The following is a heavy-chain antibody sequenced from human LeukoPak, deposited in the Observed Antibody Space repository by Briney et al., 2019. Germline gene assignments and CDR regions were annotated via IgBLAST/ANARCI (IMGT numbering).Heavy chain of an antibody. J-gene: IGHJ4*02. CDR1: GGSFSGYY. CDR2: INHSGST. CDR3: ARNDFWSGNDY. Sequence: PSETLSLTCAVYGGSFSGYYWSWIRQPPGKGLEWIGEINHSGSTNYNPSLKSRVTISVDTSKNQFSLKLSSVTAADTAVYYCARNDFWSGNDYWGQGTLVTVSS. V-gene: IGHV4-34*01. D-gene: IGHD3-3*01.